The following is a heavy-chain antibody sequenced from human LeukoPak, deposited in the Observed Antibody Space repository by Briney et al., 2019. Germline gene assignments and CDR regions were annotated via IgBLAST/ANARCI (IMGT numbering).Heavy chain of an antibody. CDR1: GYTFTDYF. J-gene: IGHJ4*02. D-gene: IGHD3-9*01. Sequence: ASVKVSCKASGYTFTDYFIHWVRQAPGQGLEWMGWINPNSGGTNYAQKFQGRVTMTRDTSISTAYMELSRLRSDDTAVYYCARDEGRYFDWLFPLAYWGQGTLVTVSS. CDR2: INPNSGGT. V-gene: IGHV1-2*02. CDR3: ARDEGRYFDWLFPLAY.